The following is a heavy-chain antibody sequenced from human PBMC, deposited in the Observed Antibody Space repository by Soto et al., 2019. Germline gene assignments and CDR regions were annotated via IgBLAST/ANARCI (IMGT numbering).Heavy chain of an antibody. J-gene: IGHJ6*02. V-gene: IGHV4-59*01. CDR2: IYYSGST. CDR1: GGSISSYY. D-gene: IGHD3-22*01. Sequence: SETLSLTCTVSGGSISSYYWSWIRQPPGKGLEWIGYIYYSGSTNYNPSLKSRVTISVDTSKNQFSLKLSSVTAADTAVYYCARGDSSGYYGYYYYGMDVWGQGTTVTVSS. CDR3: ARGDSSGYYGYYYYGMDV.